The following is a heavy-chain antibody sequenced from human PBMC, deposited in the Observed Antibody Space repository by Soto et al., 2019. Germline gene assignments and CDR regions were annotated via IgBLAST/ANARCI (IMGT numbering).Heavy chain of an antibody. CDR2: INHSGST. V-gene: IGHV4-34*01. CDR3: ARNQNWFDP. Sequence: SETLSLTCAVYGGSFSGYYWSWIRQPPGKGLEWIGEINHSGSTNYNPSLKSRVTISVDTSKNQFSLKLSSVTAADTAVYYCARNQNWFDPWGQGTLVTVSS. CDR1: GGSFSGYY. J-gene: IGHJ5*02.